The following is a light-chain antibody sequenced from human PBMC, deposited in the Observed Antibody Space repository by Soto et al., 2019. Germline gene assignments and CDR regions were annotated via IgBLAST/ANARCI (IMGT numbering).Light chain of an antibody. CDR3: CSYAGSYIYV. V-gene: IGLV2-11*01. Sequence: QSVLTQPRSVSGSPGQSVTISCTGTSSDIDGYNYVSWYQQHPGKVPKLMLYDVSKRPSGVPDRFSGSKSGNAASLTISGLRAEDEADYYCCSYAGSYIYVFGSGTKVTVL. CDR2: DVS. J-gene: IGLJ1*01. CDR1: SSDIDGYNY.